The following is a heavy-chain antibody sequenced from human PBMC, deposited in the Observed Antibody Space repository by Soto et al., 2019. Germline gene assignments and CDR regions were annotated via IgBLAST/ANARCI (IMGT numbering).Heavy chain of an antibody. D-gene: IGHD4-17*01. CDR1: GFTFDDYA. CDR2: ISWNSGSI. Sequence: GGSLRLSCAASGFTFDDYAMHWVRQAPGKGLEWVSGISWNSGSIGYADSVKGRFTISRDNAKNSLYLQMNSLRAEDTALYYCAKATKVTTPKFDYWGQGTLVTVSS. CDR3: AKATKVTTPKFDY. V-gene: IGHV3-9*01. J-gene: IGHJ4*02.